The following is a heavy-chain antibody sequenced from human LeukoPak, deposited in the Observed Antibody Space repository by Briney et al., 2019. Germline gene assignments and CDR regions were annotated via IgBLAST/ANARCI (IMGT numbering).Heavy chain of an antibody. J-gene: IGHJ6*03. D-gene: IGHD2/OR15-2a*01. CDR1: GGSISSGSYY. V-gene: IGHV4-61*02. CDR2: IYTSGST. Sequence: PSETLSLTCTVSGGSISSGSYYWSWIRQPAGKGLEWIGRIYTSGSTNYNPSLKSRVTISVDTSKNQFSLKLSSVTAADTAVYYCARFFGHFYYYMDVWGKGTTVTISS. CDR3: ARFFGHFYYYMDV.